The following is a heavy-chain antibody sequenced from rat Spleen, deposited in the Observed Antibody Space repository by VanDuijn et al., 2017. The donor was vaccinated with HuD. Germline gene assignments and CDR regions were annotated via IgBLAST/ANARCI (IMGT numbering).Heavy chain of an antibody. D-gene: IGHD1-1*01. CDR2: ISTGGGNT. J-gene: IGHJ2*01. CDR3: TGCEGYYYYSVPFDY. CDR1: GFTFSNYD. V-gene: IGHV5-25*01. Sequence: EVQLVESDGGLVQPGRSMKLSCAASGFTFSNYDMAWVRQAPTKGLEWVASISTGGGNTYYRDSVKGRFTISRDNAKSTLYLQMDSLRSEDTATYYGTGCEGYYYYSVPFDYWGQGVMVTVSS.